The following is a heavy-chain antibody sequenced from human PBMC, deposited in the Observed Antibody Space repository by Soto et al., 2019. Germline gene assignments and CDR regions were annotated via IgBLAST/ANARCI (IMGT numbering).Heavy chain of an antibody. J-gene: IGHJ4*02. CDR1: GGTFSSYT. Sequence: SVKVSCKASGGTFSSYTITWVRQAPGQGLEWMGGITPMFGTPNYAQKFRGRVTITADESTSTAYMELSSLRSEDTAMYFCARDGTPYDSRAYYYLYWGQGTLVTVSS. CDR2: ITPMFGTP. V-gene: IGHV1-69*13. CDR3: ARDGTPYDSRAYYYLY. D-gene: IGHD3-22*01.